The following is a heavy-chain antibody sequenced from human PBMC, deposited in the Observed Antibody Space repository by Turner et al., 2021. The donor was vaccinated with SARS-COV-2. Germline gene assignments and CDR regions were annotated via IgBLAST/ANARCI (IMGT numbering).Heavy chain of an antibody. CDR2: ISDDGSSA. CDR1: GFTFSDHW. Sequence: VPLVESGGDFVHSGGSLRLSCVGSGFTFSDHWMHWVRQGPGKGLVWISRISDDGSSASYGGSVRGRFTVSRDNAKNTLYLQMNSLRPDDTGVYYCTRRGIAAAGNDYWGQGTLVTVSS. J-gene: IGHJ4*02. CDR3: TRRGIAAAGNDY. D-gene: IGHD6-13*01. V-gene: IGHV3-74*01.